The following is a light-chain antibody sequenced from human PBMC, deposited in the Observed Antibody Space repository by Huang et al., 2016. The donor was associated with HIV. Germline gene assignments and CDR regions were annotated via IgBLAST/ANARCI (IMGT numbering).Light chain of an antibody. CDR1: QSLLYSSNNKNY. V-gene: IGKV4-1*01. CDR2: WAS. Sequence: DIVMTQSPDSLAVSLGEWATINCKSSQSLLYSSNNKNYLAWYQQKPGQPPKLLIYWASTRESGVPDRFTGSGSGTVFTLTISSLQAEDVAVYYCQQYYNTPLTFGQGTKLEIK. CDR3: QQYYNTPLT. J-gene: IGKJ2*01.